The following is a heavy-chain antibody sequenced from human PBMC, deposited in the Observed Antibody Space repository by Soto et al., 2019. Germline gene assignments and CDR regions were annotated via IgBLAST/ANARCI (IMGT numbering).Heavy chain of an antibody. CDR3: AKGDCSGGRCYRGFDY. CDR1: GFTFSSYD. CDR2: VSASGSIT. Sequence: GGSLRLSCAASGFTFSSYDMSWVRQAPWKGLEWVSGVSASGSITSYADPAKGRFTISRDNAKNTVYLQMNSLRAEDTAVYYCAKGDCSGGRCYRGFDYWGQGTLVTVSS. J-gene: IGHJ4*02. D-gene: IGHD2-15*01. V-gene: IGHV3-23*01.